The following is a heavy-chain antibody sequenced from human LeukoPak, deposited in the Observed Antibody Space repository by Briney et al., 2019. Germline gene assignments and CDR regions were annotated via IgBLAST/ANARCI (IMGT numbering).Heavy chain of an antibody. V-gene: IGHV1-8*03. D-gene: IGHD1-26*01. Sequence: ASVKVSCKASGYTFTNYDIYWVRQATGQGLEWMGWMNPNSGNTGYAQKFQGRVSITRDTSISTAYMELSNLRSEDTAVYYCARVGLRSVYSGTYYADSWGQGTLVTVSS. J-gene: IGHJ4*02. CDR2: MNPNSGNT. CDR3: ARVGLRSVYSGTYYADS. CDR1: GYTFTNYD.